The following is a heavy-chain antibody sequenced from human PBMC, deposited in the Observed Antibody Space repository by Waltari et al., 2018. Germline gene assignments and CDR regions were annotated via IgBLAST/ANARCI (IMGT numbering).Heavy chain of an antibody. CDR2: INPNSGDT. D-gene: IGHD3-16*02. Sequence: QVQLVQSGAEVKKPGASVKVSCMASGYSFSAYFIHWVRQAPGQGLEWMGWINPNSGDTKYTQKFQGRVTTTRDTSINTAYLELSTLRSDDTAVYYCARSNSYSPFDYWGQGILVTVSS. CDR1: GYSFSAYF. J-gene: IGHJ4*02. CDR3: ARSNSYSPFDY. V-gene: IGHV1-2*02.